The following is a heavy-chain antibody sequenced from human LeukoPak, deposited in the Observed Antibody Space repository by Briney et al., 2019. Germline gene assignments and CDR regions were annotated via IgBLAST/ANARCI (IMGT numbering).Heavy chain of an antibody. D-gene: IGHD2-15*01. CDR2: IYHSGTT. J-gene: IGHJ1*01. CDR3: AQKAPYSPGYSQD. V-gene: IGHV4-59*01. Sequence: PSETLSLTCSVPGGSITSYFWTWIRQPPGKGLEWIGYIYHSGTTNYNPSLKSRVTISADTSKNQFSLKLSSVTAADTAVYYCAQKAPYSPGYSQDWGQGTLVTVSS. CDR1: GGSITSYF.